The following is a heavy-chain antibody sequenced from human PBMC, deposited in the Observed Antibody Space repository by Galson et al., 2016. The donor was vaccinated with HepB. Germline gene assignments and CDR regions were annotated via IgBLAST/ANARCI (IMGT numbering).Heavy chain of an antibody. V-gene: IGHV1-24*01. Sequence: CKVSGYTLTELSMHWVRQAPGKGLEWMGGFDPEDGETIYAQKFQGRVTMTEDTSTDTAYMELSSLRSEDTAVYYCATESWGYDDAFDIWGQGTMVTVPS. CDR1: GYTLTELS. CDR3: ATESWGYDDAFDI. CDR2: FDPEDGET. J-gene: IGHJ3*02. D-gene: IGHD3-3*01.